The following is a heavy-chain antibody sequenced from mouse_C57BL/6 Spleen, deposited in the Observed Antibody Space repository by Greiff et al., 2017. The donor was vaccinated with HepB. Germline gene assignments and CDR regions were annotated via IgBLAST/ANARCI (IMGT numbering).Heavy chain of an antibody. CDR2: IHPHSGST. CDR1: GYTFTSYW. CDR3: ARMGWLRQEAMDY. Sequence: QVQLQQPGAELVKPGASVKLSCKASGYTFTSYWMHWVKQRPGQGLEWIGMIHPHSGSTNYNEKFKSKATLTVDKSSSTAYMQLSSLTSEDSAVYYCARMGWLRQEAMDYGGRETSVTVSS. J-gene: IGHJ4*01. D-gene: IGHD2-2*01. V-gene: IGHV1-64*01.